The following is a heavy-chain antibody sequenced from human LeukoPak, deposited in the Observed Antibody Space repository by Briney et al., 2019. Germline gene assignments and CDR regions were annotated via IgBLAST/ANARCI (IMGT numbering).Heavy chain of an antibody. CDR1: GGIFSSYA. CDR2: IIPIFGTA. V-gene: IGHV1-69*13. J-gene: IGHJ6*02. Sequence: SVKVSCKASGGIFSSYAISWVRQAPGHGLEWMGGIIPIFGTANYAQKFQGRVTITADESTSTANMELSSLRSEETAVDYSVRVPSPLPAAMYSYYYYGMDVWGQGTTVTVSS. CDR3: VRVPSPLPAAMYSYYYYGMDV. D-gene: IGHD2-2*01.